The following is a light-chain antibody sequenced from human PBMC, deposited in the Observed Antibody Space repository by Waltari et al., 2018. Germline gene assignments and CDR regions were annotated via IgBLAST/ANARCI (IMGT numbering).Light chain of an antibody. CDR2: KDS. J-gene: IGLJ3*02. Sequence: SYELTLPPSVSVSPGQTARITCSGDALPKQYAYWYQQKPGQAPVPVIYKDSGRPSGIPGRFAGSSSGTTVTLTISGVQAEDEADYYCQSADSSGADWVFGGGTKLTVL. V-gene: IGLV3-25*03. CDR3: QSADSSGADWV. CDR1: ALPKQY.